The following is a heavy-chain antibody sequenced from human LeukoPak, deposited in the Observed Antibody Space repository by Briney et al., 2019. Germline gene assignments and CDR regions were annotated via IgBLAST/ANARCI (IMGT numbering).Heavy chain of an antibody. V-gene: IGHV4-34*01. CDR1: GGSFSGYY. Sequence: SETLSLTCAVYGGSFSGYYWSWIRQPPGKGREWIGEINHSGSTNYNPSLKSRVTISVDTSKNQFSLKLSSVTAADTAVYYCARGPTGTPGYFDYWGQGTLVTVSS. CDR2: INHSGST. CDR3: ARGPTGTPGYFDY. D-gene: IGHD1-1*01. J-gene: IGHJ4*02.